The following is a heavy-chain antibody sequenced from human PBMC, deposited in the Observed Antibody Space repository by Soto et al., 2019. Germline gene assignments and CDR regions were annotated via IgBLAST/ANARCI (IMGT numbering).Heavy chain of an antibody. V-gene: IGHV1-69*13. J-gene: IGHJ5*02. D-gene: IGHD6-19*01. CDR3: AVAVAGIGFEHNWFDP. CDR1: RGTFSSYA. CDR2: IIPIFGTA. Sequence: GASVKVSCKASRGTFSSYAISCVRRAPGQGLEWMGGIIPIFGTANYAQKFQGRVTITADESTSTAYMELSSLRSEDTAVYFCAVAVAGIGFEHNWFDPWGQGTLVTVSS.